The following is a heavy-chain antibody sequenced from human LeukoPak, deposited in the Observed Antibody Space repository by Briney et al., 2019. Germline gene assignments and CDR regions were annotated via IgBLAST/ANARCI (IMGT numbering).Heavy chain of an antibody. CDR3: ARKSLQGWNSDY. Sequence: GGSLRLSCAASGFTFSSHSMKWVRQAPGKGLEWVSYISSSGSNIYYADSVKGRFTISRDNAKNSLYLQMNSLRAEDTAVYYCARKSLQGWNSDYWGEEILVTVSS. D-gene: IGHD1-7*01. V-gene: IGHV3-48*01. CDR2: ISSSGSNI. J-gene: IGHJ4*02. CDR1: GFTFSSHS.